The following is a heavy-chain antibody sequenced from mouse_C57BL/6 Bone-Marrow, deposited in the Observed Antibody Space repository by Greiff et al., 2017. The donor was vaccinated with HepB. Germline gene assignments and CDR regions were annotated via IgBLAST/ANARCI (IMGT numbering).Heavy chain of an antibody. CDR3: TIYYYGAYAMDY. J-gene: IGHJ4*01. V-gene: IGHV14-4*01. CDR1: GFNIKDDY. Sequence: VQLQHSGAELVRPGASVKLSCTASGFNIKDDYMHWVKQRPEQGLEWIGWIDPENGDTEYASKFQGKATITADTSSNTAYLQLSSLTSEDTAVYYCTIYYYGAYAMDYWGQGTSVTVSS. D-gene: IGHD1-1*01. CDR2: IDPENGDT.